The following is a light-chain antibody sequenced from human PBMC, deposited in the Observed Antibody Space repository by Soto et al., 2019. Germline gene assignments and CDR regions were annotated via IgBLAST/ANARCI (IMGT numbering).Light chain of an antibody. V-gene: IGLV2-14*01. CDR2: DVS. J-gene: IGLJ1*01. Sequence: QSVLTQPASVSGSPGQSITISCTGTSSDVGGYNYVSWYQQHPGKAPKLMIYDVSNRPSGVSNRFSGSKSGNTASLTISGLQAEDEAEYYCNSYTRSSTRVFRTGTKVTVL. CDR3: NSYTRSSTRV. CDR1: SSDVGGYNY.